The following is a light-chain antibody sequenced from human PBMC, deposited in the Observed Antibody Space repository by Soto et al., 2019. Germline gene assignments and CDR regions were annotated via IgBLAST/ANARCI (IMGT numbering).Light chain of an antibody. CDR3: TSYAGSNIGV. V-gene: IGLV2-8*01. J-gene: IGLJ3*02. Sequence: QSALTQPPSASGSPGQSVTISCTGTSSDVGGYNYVSWYQQYPGKAPKLMIYEVSKRPSGVPDRLSGSKSGKTASLTVSGLQPEDEADYYCTSYAGSNIGVFGGGTMLTVL. CDR2: EVS. CDR1: SSDVGGYNY.